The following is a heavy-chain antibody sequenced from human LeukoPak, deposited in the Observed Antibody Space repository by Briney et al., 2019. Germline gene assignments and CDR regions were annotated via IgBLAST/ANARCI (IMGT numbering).Heavy chain of an antibody. CDR1: GGTFSSYA. Sequence: ASVKVSCKASGGTFSSYAISWVRQAPGQGLEWMGRIIPILGIANYAQKFQGRVTITADKSTSTAYMELSSLRSEDTAVYYCASPAIVGATAHSYYFDYWGQGTPVTVSS. CDR3: ASPAIVGATAHSYYFDY. J-gene: IGHJ4*02. V-gene: IGHV1-69*04. D-gene: IGHD1-26*01. CDR2: IIPILGIA.